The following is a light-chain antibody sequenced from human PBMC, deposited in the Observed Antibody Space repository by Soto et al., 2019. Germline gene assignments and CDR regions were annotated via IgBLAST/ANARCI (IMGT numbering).Light chain of an antibody. CDR3: WSYAGRNTYV. Sequence: QSALTQPPSASGSPGQSVSISCTGSSSNVGGYNYVSWYQQHPGKAPRLIIYEVDKRPSGVPHRFSGSKAGSTAPLTVSGRPADDEADYFCWSYAGRNTYVFGPGTKLTVL. CDR2: EVD. V-gene: IGLV2-8*01. J-gene: IGLJ1*01. CDR1: SSNVGGYNY.